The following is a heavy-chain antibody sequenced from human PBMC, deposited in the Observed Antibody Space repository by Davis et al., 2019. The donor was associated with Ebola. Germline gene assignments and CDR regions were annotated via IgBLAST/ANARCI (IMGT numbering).Heavy chain of an antibody. Sequence: MPSETLSLTCSVSGGSVSSADYYWNWIRQPPGKGLEWIGHIYYTGSTNYNPSLKSRVTISVDTSKNQFSLKLNSVTAADTAVYYCARHGGGPWGLMEVFDPWGQGTLVTVSS. CDR2: IYYTGST. CDR1: GGSVSSADYY. V-gene: IGHV4-61*08. CDR3: ARHGGGPWGLMEVFDP. J-gene: IGHJ5*02. D-gene: IGHD3-16*01.